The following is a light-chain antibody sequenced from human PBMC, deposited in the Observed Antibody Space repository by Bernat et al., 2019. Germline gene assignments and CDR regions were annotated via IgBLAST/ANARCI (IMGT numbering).Light chain of an antibody. CDR2: EVD. CDR3: SSYAGSNNLYV. CDR1: SSDIGSHNY. J-gene: IGLJ1*01. Sequence: QSALTQPPSASGSPGQSVAISCTGTSSDIGSHNYVSWYQQRPGKAPKLIIYEVDKRPSGVPDRFSGSKSGNTASLTVSGLQAEDEADYYCSSYAGSNNLYVFGTGTKVTVL. V-gene: IGLV2-8*01.